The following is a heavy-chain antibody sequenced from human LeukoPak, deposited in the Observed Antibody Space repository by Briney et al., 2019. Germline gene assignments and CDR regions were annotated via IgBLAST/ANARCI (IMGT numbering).Heavy chain of an antibody. CDR3: ARGGGATRIDY. Sequence: PSQTLSLTCSVSGGSIRSGTYYWSWIRQPAGKGLEWIGRIYTSGSTSYNPSLKSRVTISVDTSKNQFSLKLTSVTAADTAVYYCARGGGATRIDYWGQGTLVTVSS. J-gene: IGHJ4*02. V-gene: IGHV4-61*02. D-gene: IGHD5-12*01. CDR2: IYTSGST. CDR1: GGSIRSGTYY.